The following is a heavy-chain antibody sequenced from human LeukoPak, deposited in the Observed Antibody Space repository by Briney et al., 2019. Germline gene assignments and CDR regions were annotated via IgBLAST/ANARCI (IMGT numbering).Heavy chain of an antibody. Sequence: GGSLRLSCAASGFTFSSYSMNWVRQAPGKGLEWVSYISSSGSTTYYADSVKGRFTISRDNAKNSLYLQMNSLRVEDTAVYYCAKGSGNYEYFDHWGQGTLVTVSS. V-gene: IGHV3-48*01. CDR3: AKGSGNYEYFDH. J-gene: IGHJ4*02. CDR2: ISSSGSTT. D-gene: IGHD1-26*01. CDR1: GFTFSSYS.